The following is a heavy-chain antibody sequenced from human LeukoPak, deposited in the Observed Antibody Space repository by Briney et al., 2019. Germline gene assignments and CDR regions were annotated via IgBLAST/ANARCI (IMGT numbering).Heavy chain of an antibody. CDR3: ANRLVRGGSRRHWYFDL. Sequence: SVKVSCRASGGTFSSYAISWVRQAPGQGLEWMGRIIPILGIANYAQKFQGRVTITADKSTSTAYMELSSLRSEDTAVYYCANRLVRGGSRRHWYFDLWGRGTLVTVSS. D-gene: IGHD3-10*01. V-gene: IGHV1-69*04. CDR1: GGTFSSYA. CDR2: IIPILGIA. J-gene: IGHJ2*01.